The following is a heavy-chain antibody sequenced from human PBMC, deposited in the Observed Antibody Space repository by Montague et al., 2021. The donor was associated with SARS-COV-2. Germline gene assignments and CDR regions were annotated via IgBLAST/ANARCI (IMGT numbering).Heavy chain of an antibody. CDR2: IYTSGST. CDR1: GGSISSGSYY. Sequence: TLSLTCTVSGGSISSGSYYWSWIRQPAGKGLEWIGRIYTSGSTNYNPSLKSRVTISVDTSKNQFSLKLSSVTAADTAVYYCARVGVGTMVRGVIPAYYYYGMDVWGQGTTVTVPS. CDR3: ARVGVGTMVRGVIPAYYYYGMDV. J-gene: IGHJ6*02. V-gene: IGHV4-61*02. D-gene: IGHD3-10*01.